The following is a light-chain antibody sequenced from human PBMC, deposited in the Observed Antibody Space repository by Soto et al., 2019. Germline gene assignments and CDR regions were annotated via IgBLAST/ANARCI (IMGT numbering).Light chain of an antibody. J-gene: IGLJ1*01. Sequence: QSVLTQPASVSGSPGQSITISCTETSSDFGGYNYVSWYQHHPGKAPKLIIYQVNNRPSGVSNRFSGSKSGNAASLTIFGLLAEDEADYYCSSYTDRNTRVFGTGTKVTVL. CDR3: SSYTDRNTRV. V-gene: IGLV2-14*01. CDR2: QVN. CDR1: SSDFGGYNY.